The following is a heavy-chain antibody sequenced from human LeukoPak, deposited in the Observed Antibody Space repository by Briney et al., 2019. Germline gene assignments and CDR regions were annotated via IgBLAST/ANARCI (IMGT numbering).Heavy chain of an antibody. J-gene: IGHJ4*02. Sequence: GGSLRLSCAASGFSVSTNYVSWVRQAPGKGLEWVSVIYSGGSAYYADSVKGRFTVSRDNSKNTLYLQMNSLRAEDTAVYYCASTFYGDSPPYWGQGTLVTVSS. CDR2: IYSGGSA. CDR1: GFSVSTNY. CDR3: ASTFYGDSPPY. D-gene: IGHD4-17*01. V-gene: IGHV3-66*01.